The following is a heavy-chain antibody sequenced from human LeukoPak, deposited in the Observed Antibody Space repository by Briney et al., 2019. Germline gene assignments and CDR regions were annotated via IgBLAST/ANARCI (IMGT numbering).Heavy chain of an antibody. CDR3: ASGYSREHYYYYYMDV. V-gene: IGHV4-34*01. Sequence: SETLSLTCAVYGGSFSSYYWSWIRQPPGKGLEWIGEINHSGSTNYNPSLKSRVTISVDTSKNQFSLKLSSVTAADTAVYYCASGYSREHYYYYYMDVWGKGTTVTISS. J-gene: IGHJ6*03. CDR1: GGSFSSYY. D-gene: IGHD2-15*01. CDR2: INHSGST.